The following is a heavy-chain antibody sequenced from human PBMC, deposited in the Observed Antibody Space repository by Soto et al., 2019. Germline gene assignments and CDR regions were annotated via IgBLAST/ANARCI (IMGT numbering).Heavy chain of an antibody. Sequence: QVQLVESGGGVVQPGRSLRLSCAASGFTFSSYAMHWVRQAPGKGLEWVAVISYDGSNKYYADSVKGRFTISRDNSKNTLYLQMNSLRAEDTAVYYCARDRYSSSSVGYYGMDVWGQGTTVTVSS. CDR1: GFTFSSYA. J-gene: IGHJ6*02. CDR3: ARDRYSSSSVGYYGMDV. D-gene: IGHD6-6*01. V-gene: IGHV3-30-3*01. CDR2: ISYDGSNK.